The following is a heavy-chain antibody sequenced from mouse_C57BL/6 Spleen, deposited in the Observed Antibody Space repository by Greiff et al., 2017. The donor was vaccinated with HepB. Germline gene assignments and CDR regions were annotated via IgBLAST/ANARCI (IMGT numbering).Heavy chain of an antibody. V-gene: IGHV1-26*01. Sequence: EVQLQQSGPELVKPGASVKISCKASGYTFTDYYMNWVKQSHGKSLEWIGDINPNNGGTSYNQKFKGKATLTVDKSSSTAYMELRSLTSEDSAVYYCARWGIYGNHSWFAYWGHGTLVTVSA. CDR1: GYTFTDYY. J-gene: IGHJ3*01. D-gene: IGHD2-1*01. CDR2: INPNNGGT. CDR3: ARWGIYGNHSWFAY.